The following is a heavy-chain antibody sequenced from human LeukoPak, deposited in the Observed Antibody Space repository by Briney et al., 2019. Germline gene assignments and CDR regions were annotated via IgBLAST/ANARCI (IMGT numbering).Heavy chain of an antibody. D-gene: IGHD3-22*01. J-gene: IGHJ3*02. V-gene: IGHV5-51*01. CDR2: IYPDDSDT. CDR3: VRNYDLTEPDAFDI. CDR1: GYSFTSYW. Sequence: GESLKISCKGSGYSFTSYWIGWVRQMPGKGLEWLGVIYPDDSDTRYSPSFQGQVTISADKSISTAYLQWRSLRASDTAVYYCVRNYDLTEPDAFDIWGLGTMVIVSS.